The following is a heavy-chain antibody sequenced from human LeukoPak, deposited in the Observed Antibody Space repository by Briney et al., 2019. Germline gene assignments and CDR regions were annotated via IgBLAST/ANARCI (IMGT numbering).Heavy chain of an antibody. CDR2: IRSKDYGGTT. D-gene: IGHD2-15*01. CDR1: GFSFGAYA. J-gene: IGHJ4*02. CDR3: TRDGCSGGSCYYDLGDY. V-gene: IGHV3-49*03. Sequence: PGGSLRLSCTASGFSFGAYAMSWFRQAPGKGLEWVGFIRSKDYGGTTECAASVKGRFTISRDDSKSIAYLQMNSLKTEDTAVYYCTRDGCSGGSCYYDLGDYWGQGTLVTVSS.